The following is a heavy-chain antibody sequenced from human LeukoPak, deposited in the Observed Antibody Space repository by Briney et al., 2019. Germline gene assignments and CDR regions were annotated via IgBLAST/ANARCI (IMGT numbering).Heavy chain of an antibody. Sequence: GASVKVSFKASGYTFSSYSISWVRQAPGQGLEYMGWISAYNGNTNYAQKLQGRRTMTTDTSTSRAHMELRSLRYDDTAVYYCARQYYYGSGSYHGDDAFDIWGQGTMVTVSS. D-gene: IGHD3-10*01. J-gene: IGHJ3*02. CDR3: ARQYYYGSGSYHGDDAFDI. CDR1: GYTFSSYS. V-gene: IGHV1-18*01. CDR2: ISAYNGNT.